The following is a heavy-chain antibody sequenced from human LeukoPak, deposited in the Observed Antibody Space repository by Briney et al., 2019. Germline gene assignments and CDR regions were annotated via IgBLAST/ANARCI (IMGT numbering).Heavy chain of an antibody. CDR3: ARGGNSYGSPTPYYYSSMDV. D-gene: IGHD5-18*01. CDR2: ISSSGSTI. Sequence: TGGSLRVSCAASGFTFSDYYMSWIRQAPGEGLEWVSYISSSGSTIYYADSGKGGFTISRDNAKNSLYLQMNSLRAEDTALYYCARGGNSYGSPTPYYYSSMDVWGKATTVTVSS. CDR1: GFTFSDYY. V-gene: IGHV3-11*04. J-gene: IGHJ6*03.